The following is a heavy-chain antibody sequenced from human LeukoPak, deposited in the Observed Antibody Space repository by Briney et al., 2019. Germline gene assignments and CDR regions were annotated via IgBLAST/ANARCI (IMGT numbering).Heavy chain of an antibody. CDR2: ISSSGSTI. CDR1: GFTFSSYE. V-gene: IGHV3-48*03. Sequence: GGSLRLSCAASGFTFSSYEMNWVRQAPGKGLEWVSYISSSGSTIYYADSVKGRFTISRDNAKNSLYLQMNSLRAEDTAVYYCARDCYYDSSGYYYDTAFDIWGQGTMVTVSS. CDR3: ARDCYYDSSGYYYDTAFDI. D-gene: IGHD3-22*01. J-gene: IGHJ3*02.